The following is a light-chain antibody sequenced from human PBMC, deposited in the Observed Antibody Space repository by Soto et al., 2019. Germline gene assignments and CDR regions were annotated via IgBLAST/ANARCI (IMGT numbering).Light chain of an antibody. CDR1: QSISSW. CDR3: QQYNSYSWT. CDR2: EAS. J-gene: IGKJ1*01. V-gene: IGKV1-5*03. Sequence: DIQMTQSPSTLSASVGDRVTITCRASQSISSWLAWYQQKPGKAPKLLIYEASSLENGAPSRFSGSGSGTEFTLTISSLQPDDFATSYCQQYNSYSWTFGQGTKVEIK.